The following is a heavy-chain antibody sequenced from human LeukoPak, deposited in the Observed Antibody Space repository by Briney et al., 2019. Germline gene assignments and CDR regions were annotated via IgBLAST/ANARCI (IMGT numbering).Heavy chain of an antibody. J-gene: IGHJ5*02. CDR1: GFTFDDYA. V-gene: IGHV3-9*01. CDR2: ISWNRGSI. D-gene: IGHD2-21*01. Sequence: PGGSLRLSCAASGFTFDDYAMHWVRQAPGKGLEGVSGISWNRGSIGYADSVKGRFTISRDNAKNSLYLQMNSLRAEDTALYYCAKDNSPFPYNWFDPWGQGTLVTVSS. CDR3: AKDNSPFPYNWFDP.